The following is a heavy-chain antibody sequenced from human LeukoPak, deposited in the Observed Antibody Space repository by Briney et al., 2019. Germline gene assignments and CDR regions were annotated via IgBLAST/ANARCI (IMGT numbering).Heavy chain of an antibody. CDR2: INYSGST. J-gene: IGHJ4*02. V-gene: IGHV4-34*01. CDR1: GGSFSGYY. Sequence: SSETLSLTCAVYGGSFSGYYWSWIRQPPGRGVEWIGEINYSGSTNYNPSLKSRVTISVDTSKNQFSLKLSSVTAADTAVYYCARGAPPYYYDSSGYPDFDYWGQGTLVTVSS. CDR3: ARGAPPYYYDSSGYPDFDY. D-gene: IGHD3-22*01.